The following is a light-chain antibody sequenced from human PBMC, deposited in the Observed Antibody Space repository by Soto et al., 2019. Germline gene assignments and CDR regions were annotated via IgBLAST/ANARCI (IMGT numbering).Light chain of an antibody. CDR3: QQYYTVPYT. CDR2: WAS. Sequence: DIVMTQSPDSLAVSLGERATINCKSSQNILYSSNNNNYLAWYQQKPGQPPKLLIYWASTRESGVPDRFSGSGSGTDFTLTISSLQAEDVAVYYCQQYYTVPYTFGQGTKLEIK. J-gene: IGKJ2*01. CDR1: QNILYSSNNNNY. V-gene: IGKV4-1*01.